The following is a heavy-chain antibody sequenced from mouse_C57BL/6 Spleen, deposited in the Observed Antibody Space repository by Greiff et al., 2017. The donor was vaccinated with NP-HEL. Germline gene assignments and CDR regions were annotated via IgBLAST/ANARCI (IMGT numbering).Heavy chain of an antibody. J-gene: IGHJ4*01. V-gene: IGHV1-82*01. CDR1: GYAFSSSW. CDR2: IYPGDGDT. Sequence: QVQLQQSGPELVKPGASVKISCKASGYAFSSSWMNWVKQRPGKGLEWIGRIYPGDGDTNYNGKFKGKATLTADKSSSTAYMQLSRLTSEDSAVYFCARYFYAMDYWGQGTSVTVSS. CDR3: ARYFYAMDY.